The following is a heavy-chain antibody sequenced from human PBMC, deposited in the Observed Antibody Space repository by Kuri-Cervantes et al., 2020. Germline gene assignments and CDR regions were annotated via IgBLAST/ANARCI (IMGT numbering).Heavy chain of an antibody. Sequence: GSLRLSCAVSGGSISSSNWWSWVRQPPGKGLEWIGYIYYSGSTNYNPSLKSRVTISVDTSKNQFSLKLSSVTAADTAVYYCARAANSRGYCSGGSCYWAYWFDPWGQGTLVTVSS. CDR2: IYYSGST. CDR3: ARAANSRGYCSGGSCYWAYWFDP. CDR1: GGSISSSNW. D-gene: IGHD2-15*01. J-gene: IGHJ5*02. V-gene: IGHV4-4*02.